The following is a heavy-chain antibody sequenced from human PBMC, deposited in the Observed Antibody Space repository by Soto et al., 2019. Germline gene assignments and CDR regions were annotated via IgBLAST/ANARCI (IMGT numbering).Heavy chain of an antibody. J-gene: IGHJ6*01. Sequence: SEALSVTCIVSDDSLSTYYWNWIGQPPGMRLEWIGYIYYSGTTDYNPSLEGRVTISVDTSKNQFSLNLRSVTAADTDFYYCARQFTMVRGARYYGMDVWGQGTTVTVSS. D-gene: IGHD3-10*01. CDR2: IYYSGTT. CDR3: ARQFTMVRGARYYGMDV. V-gene: IGHV4-59*08. CDR1: DDSLSTYY.